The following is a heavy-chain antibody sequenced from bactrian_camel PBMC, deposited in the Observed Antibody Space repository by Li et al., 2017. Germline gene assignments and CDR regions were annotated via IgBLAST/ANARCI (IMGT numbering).Heavy chain of an antibody. V-gene: IGHV3S28*01. Sequence: QLVESGGGSVQAGGSLRLSCAASGYTGSSNFMGWFRQAPGKEREGVAAILTGRGWTYYADSVKGRFTISRDNTNNTLYLQMDNLKPEDTAMYYWAAAAGLSGGTCVDVRSVDYWGQGTQVTVS. J-gene: IGHJ4*01. CDR1: GYTGSSNF. CDR2: ILTGRGWT. D-gene: IGHD2*01. CDR3: AAAAGLSGGTCVDVRSVDY.